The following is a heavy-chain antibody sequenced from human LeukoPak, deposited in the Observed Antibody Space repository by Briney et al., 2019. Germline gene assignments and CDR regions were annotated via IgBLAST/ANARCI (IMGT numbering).Heavy chain of an antibody. Sequence: PGGSLRLSCAASGFTFSSYSMNWVRQAPGKGLEWVSSISSSSSYIYYADSVKGRFTISRDNAKNSLYLQMNSLRAEDTAVYYCASFYSGSYRDFGYWGQGTLVTVSS. V-gene: IGHV3-21*01. J-gene: IGHJ4*02. CDR1: GFTFSSYS. CDR2: ISSSSSYI. D-gene: IGHD1-26*01. CDR3: ASFYSGSYRDFGY.